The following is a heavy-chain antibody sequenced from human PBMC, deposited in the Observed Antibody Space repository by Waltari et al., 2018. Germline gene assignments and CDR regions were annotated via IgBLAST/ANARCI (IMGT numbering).Heavy chain of an antibody. CDR1: GGSISLYS. J-gene: IGHJ4*02. Sequence: QVQLQESGPGLVKPSETLSITCSVYGGSISLYSWSWIRQPPGKGRGWIRHVFYSGSTNANPSLKSRVTISVDTSKNQFSLRLSSVTAADTAVYYCARGTLYNNGWWDFWGQGTLVPVSS. D-gene: IGHD6-19*01. CDR3: ARGTLYNNGWWDF. CDR2: VFYSGST. V-gene: IGHV4-59*01.